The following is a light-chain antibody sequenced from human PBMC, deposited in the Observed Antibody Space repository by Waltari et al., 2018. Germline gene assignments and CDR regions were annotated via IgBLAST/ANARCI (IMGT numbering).Light chain of an antibody. CDR3: QSYDTSLGVV. J-gene: IGLJ2*01. V-gene: IGLV1-40*01. Sequence: QSVLTQPPSVSGAPGQRVTISCTGSWSKIRAGSDAHWYPPLPGKAPTLLVYGVNTRPPGVPDRFFGSKSGTSASLAIPGLQPEDEADYYCQSYDTSLGVVFGGGTKLTVL. CDR2: GVN. CDR1: WSKIRAGSD.